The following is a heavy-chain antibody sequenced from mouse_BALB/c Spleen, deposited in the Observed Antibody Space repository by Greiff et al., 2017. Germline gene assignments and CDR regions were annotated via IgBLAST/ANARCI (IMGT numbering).Heavy chain of an antibody. CDR1: GYTFTSYY. CDR2: INPSNGGT. D-gene: IGHD2-2*01. V-gene: IGHV1S81*02. J-gene: IGHJ3*01. CDR3: TRSGYDPFAY. Sequence: QVQLQQSGAELVKPGASVKLSCKASGYTFTSYYMYWVKQRPGQGLEWIGEINPSNGGTNFNEKFKSKATLTVDKSSSTAYMQLSSLTSEDSAVYYCTRSGYDPFAYWGQGTLVTVSA.